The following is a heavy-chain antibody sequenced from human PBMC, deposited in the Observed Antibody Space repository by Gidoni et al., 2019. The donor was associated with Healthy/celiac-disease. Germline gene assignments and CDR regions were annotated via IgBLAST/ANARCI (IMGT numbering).Heavy chain of an antibody. V-gene: IGHV1-2*02. CDR3: ARDRGYDSSGLLLEVAFDI. CDR2: INPNSGGT. D-gene: IGHD3-22*01. Sequence: QVQLVQSGAEVKKPGASVKVSCKASGYTFTGYYMHWVRQAPGQGLEWMGWINPNSGGTNYAQKFQGRVTMTRDTSISTAYMELSRLRSDDTAVYYCARDRGYDSSGLLLEVAFDIWGQGTMVTVSS. J-gene: IGHJ3*02. CDR1: GYTFTGYY.